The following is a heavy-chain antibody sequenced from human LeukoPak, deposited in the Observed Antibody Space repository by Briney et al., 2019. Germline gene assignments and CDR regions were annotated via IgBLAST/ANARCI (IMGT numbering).Heavy chain of an antibody. CDR1: GGSISSYY. CDR3: AGGHFGVVPTHAFDI. Sequence: PSETLSLTCTVSGGSISSYYWSWIRQPAGKGLEWIGRIYTSGSTNYNPSLKSRVTMSVDTSKNQFSLKLSSVTAADTAVYYCAGGHFGVVPTHAFDIWGQGTMVTVSS. V-gene: IGHV4-4*07. J-gene: IGHJ3*02. CDR2: IYTSGST. D-gene: IGHD3-3*01.